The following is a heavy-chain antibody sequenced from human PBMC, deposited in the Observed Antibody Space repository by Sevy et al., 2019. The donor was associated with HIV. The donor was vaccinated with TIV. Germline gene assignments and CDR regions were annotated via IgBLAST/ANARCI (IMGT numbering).Heavy chain of an antibody. CDR2: ISGTGSTI. V-gene: IGHV3-48*02. CDR1: GFTFSSSI. Sequence: GGSLRLFCAASGFTFSSSIINWVRQAPGKGLEWVSSISGTGSTIYYADSVKGRFTISRDNAKNSLYLQMHSLRDEDTAVYYCARSDYGDYVGWFDPWGQGTLVTVSS. J-gene: IGHJ5*02. CDR3: ARSDYGDYVGWFDP. D-gene: IGHD4-17*01.